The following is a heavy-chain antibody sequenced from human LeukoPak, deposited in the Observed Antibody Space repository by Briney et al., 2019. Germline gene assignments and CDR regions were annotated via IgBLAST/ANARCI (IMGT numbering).Heavy chain of an antibody. V-gene: IGHV3-23*01. CDR2: ISGSGGST. Sequence: GGSLRLSCAASGFTFSSYAMSWVRQAPGQGLEWVSAISGSGGSTYYADSVKGRFTISRDNSKNTLYLQMNSLRAEDTAVYYCAKDLTKYSSSQLDYWGQGTLVTVSS. D-gene: IGHD6-6*01. CDR3: AKDLTKYSSSQLDY. CDR1: GFTFSSYA. J-gene: IGHJ4*02.